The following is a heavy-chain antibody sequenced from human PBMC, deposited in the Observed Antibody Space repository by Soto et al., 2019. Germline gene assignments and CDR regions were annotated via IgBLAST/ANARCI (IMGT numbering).Heavy chain of an antibody. D-gene: IGHD3-10*01. Sequence: GGSLRLSCAASGFTFSGSAMHWVRQASGKGLEWVGRIRSKANSYATAYAASVKGRFTISRDDSKNTAYLQMNSLKTEDTAVYYCTRLRVRGVIGGGIYGMDVWGQGTTVTVSS. CDR1: GFTFSGSA. J-gene: IGHJ6*02. V-gene: IGHV3-73*01. CDR3: TRLRVRGVIGGGIYGMDV. CDR2: IRSKANSYAT.